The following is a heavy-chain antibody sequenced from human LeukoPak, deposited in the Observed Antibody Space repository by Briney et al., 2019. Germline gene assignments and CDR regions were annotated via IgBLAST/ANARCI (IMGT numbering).Heavy chain of an antibody. V-gene: IGHV4-39*07. Sequence: SETLSLTCSVSGGSISSSSYYWAWIRQPPGKGLEWIGSIYYSGSTNYNPSLKSRVTISVDTSKNQFSLKLSSVTAADTAVYYCARGTSFTITMVRGVIRPTGWFDPWGQGTLVTVSS. CDR2: IYYSGST. D-gene: IGHD3-10*01. CDR1: GGSISSSSYY. CDR3: ARGTSFTITMVRGVIRPTGWFDP. J-gene: IGHJ5*02.